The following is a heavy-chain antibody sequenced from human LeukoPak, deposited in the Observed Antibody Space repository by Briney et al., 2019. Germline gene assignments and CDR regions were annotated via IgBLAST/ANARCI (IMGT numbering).Heavy chain of an antibody. Sequence: RPGGSLRLSCAASGFSFSSYWMSWVRQAPGKGLEWVANIKQDGNEKYYVDSVKGRFTISRDNAKNSLYLQMNSLRAEDTAVYYCAELGITMIGGVWGKGTTVTISS. CDR2: IKQDGNEK. CDR3: AELGITMIGGV. V-gene: IGHV3-7*01. J-gene: IGHJ6*04. D-gene: IGHD3-10*02. CDR1: GFSFSSYW.